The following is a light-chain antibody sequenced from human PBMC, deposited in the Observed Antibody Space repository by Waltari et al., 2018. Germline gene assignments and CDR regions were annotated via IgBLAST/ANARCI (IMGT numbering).Light chain of an antibody. CDR2: DAS. V-gene: IGKV3-11*01. J-gene: IGKJ4*01. CDR1: QSVRTY. Sequence: EIVLTQSPATLSLSPGARATLSCRASQSVRTYLAWYQQKPGQAPRLLIYDASNRATGIPDRFSGSGSGTDFALTISSLEPEDFAVYYCQQRGNWPLTFGGGTKVEIK. CDR3: QQRGNWPLT.